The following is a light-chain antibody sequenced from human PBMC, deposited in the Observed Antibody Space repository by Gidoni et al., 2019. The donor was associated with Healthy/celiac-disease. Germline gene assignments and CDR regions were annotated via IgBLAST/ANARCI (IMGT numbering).Light chain of an antibody. Sequence: DIQMTQSPSSLSASVGDRVIITCRASQSISSYLNWYQQKPGKAPNLLIYAASTLHSGVPSRFSGSGSGTDFTLTISSLQPEDFATYYCQQSYNTLRAFGQGTKVEI. CDR3: QQSYNTLRA. CDR1: QSISSY. V-gene: IGKV1-39*01. CDR2: AAS. J-gene: IGKJ1*01.